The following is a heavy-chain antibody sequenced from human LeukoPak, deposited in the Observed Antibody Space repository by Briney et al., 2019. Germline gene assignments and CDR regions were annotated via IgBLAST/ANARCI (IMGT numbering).Heavy chain of an antibody. CDR1: GFTFSSHS. V-gene: IGHV3-48*01. Sequence: GGSLGLSCAASGFTFSSHSMNWVRQAPGKGLEWVSYISSSGSTIYYADSVKGRFSISRDNAKNSLHPQMNSLRAEDTAVYYCARGTVAGKAPYWGQGTLVTVSS. CDR2: ISSSGSTI. J-gene: IGHJ4*02. CDR3: ARGTVAGKAPY. D-gene: IGHD6-19*01.